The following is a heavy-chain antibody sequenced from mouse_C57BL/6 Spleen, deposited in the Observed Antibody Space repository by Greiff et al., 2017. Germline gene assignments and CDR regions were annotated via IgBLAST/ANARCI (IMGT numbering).Heavy chain of an antibody. CDR1: GYTFTGYW. D-gene: IGHD3-1*01. V-gene: IGHV1-9*01. Sequence: VQLVESGAELMKPGASVKLSCKATGYTFTGYWIEWVKQRPGHGLEWIGEILPGSGSTNYNEKFKGKATFAADTSSSTAYMQLSRLTTEDSAIYYWASRADYWGQGTSVTVSS. CDR3: ASRADY. J-gene: IGHJ4*01. CDR2: ILPGSGST.